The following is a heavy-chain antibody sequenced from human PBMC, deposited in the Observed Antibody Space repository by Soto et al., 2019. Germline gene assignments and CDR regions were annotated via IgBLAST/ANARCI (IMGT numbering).Heavy chain of an antibody. Sequence: PSETLSLTCTVSGGSISSSSYYWGWIRQPPGKGLEWIGSIYYSGSTYYNPSLKSRVTISVDTSKNQFSLKLSSVTAADTAVYYCARHYYDSSGFDYWGQGTLVTAPQ. D-gene: IGHD3-22*01. CDR2: IYYSGST. CDR3: ARHYYDSSGFDY. J-gene: IGHJ4*02. V-gene: IGHV4-39*01. CDR1: GGSISSSSYY.